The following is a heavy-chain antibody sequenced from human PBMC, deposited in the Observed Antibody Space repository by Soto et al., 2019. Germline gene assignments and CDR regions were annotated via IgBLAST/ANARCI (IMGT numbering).Heavy chain of an antibody. V-gene: IGHV3-15*01. Sequence: PGGSLRLSCAASGFTFSNAWMSWVRQAPGKGLEWVGRIKSKTDGGTTDYAAPVKGRFTISRDDSKNTLYLQMNSLKTEDTAVYYCTTGSGGEPRYYGMDVWGQGTTVTVSS. CDR1: GFTFSNAW. CDR2: IKSKTDGGTT. J-gene: IGHJ6*02. D-gene: IGHD3-16*01. CDR3: TTGSGGEPRYYGMDV.